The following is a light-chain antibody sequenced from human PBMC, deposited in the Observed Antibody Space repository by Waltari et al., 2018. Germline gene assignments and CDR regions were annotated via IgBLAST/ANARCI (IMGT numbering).Light chain of an antibody. J-gene: IGLJ2*01. CDR1: SSDVGSYNF. CDR2: EAS. V-gene: IGLV2-23*02. Sequence: QSALTQPASVSGSPGQSITISCTGTSSDVGSYNFVTWYQQRPGKAPKLMIYEASKRPSGVSNRFSGSKSGNTASLTISGLQAEDEADYYCCSYTTSDTFVFGGGTKLTVL. CDR3: CSYTTSDTFV.